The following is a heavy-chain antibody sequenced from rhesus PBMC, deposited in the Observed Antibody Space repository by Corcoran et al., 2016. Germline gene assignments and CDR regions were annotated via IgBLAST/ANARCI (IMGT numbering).Heavy chain of an antibody. CDR1: GGSISSGYD. CDR2: IYGSSGST. CDR3: ARKNSGWYYFDY. J-gene: IGHJ4*01. Sequence: QVQLQESGPGVVKPSETLSLTCAVSGGSISSGYDWSWIRQPPGKGLELIGYIYGSSGSTKYNPSLKTRVTISKDASRNQFSLKLSSGTAADTAVYYCARKNSGWYYFDYWGQGVLVTVSS. V-gene: IGHV4-76*01. D-gene: IGHD6-31*01.